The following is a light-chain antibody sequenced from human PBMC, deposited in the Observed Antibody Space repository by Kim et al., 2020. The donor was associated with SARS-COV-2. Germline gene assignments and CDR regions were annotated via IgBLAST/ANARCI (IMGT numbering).Light chain of an antibody. J-gene: IGKJ3*01. CDR1: QSLVYSDGNIY. Sequence: PASIACRYSQSLVYSDGNIYLNWYHQRPGQSPRRLSYKVASRDSGVPDRFSGSGSGTDFTLQISRVEAEDVGIYYCMQGTHWPFTFGPGTKVDIK. CDR2: KVA. V-gene: IGKV2-30*01. CDR3: MQGTHWPFT.